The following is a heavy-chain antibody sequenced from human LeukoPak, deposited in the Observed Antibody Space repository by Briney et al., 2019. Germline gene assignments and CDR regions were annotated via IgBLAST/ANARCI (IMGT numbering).Heavy chain of an antibody. Sequence: ASVKVSCKASGYTFTTYGISWVRQAPGQGLEWMGWISAYNGNTNYAQKLQGRVTMTTDTSTSTAYMELRSLRSEDTAVYYCARVEYGGNSASNAFDIWGQGTMVTVSS. V-gene: IGHV1-18*01. CDR1: GYTFTTYG. CDR3: ARVEYGGNSASNAFDI. D-gene: IGHD4-23*01. J-gene: IGHJ3*02. CDR2: ISAYNGNT.